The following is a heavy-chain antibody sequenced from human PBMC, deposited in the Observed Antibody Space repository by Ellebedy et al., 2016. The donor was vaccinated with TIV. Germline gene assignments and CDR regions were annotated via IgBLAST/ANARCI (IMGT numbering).Heavy chain of an antibody. CDR2: ISYDGSNK. D-gene: IGHD2-2*01. CDR1: GFTFSSYA. V-gene: IGHV3-30-3*01. Sequence: GESLKISCAASGFTFSSYAMHWVRQAPGKGLEWVAVISYDGSNKYYADSVKGRFTISRDISRDTLYLQMNSLRAEDTAVYYCTKDMFQDIIVVVPPYGMDVWGQGTTVTVSS. CDR3: TKDMFQDIIVVVPPYGMDV. J-gene: IGHJ6*02.